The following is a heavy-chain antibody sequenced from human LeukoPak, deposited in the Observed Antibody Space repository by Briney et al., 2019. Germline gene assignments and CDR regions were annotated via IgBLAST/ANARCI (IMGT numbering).Heavy chain of an antibody. CDR1: GGSISSGGYY. CDR3: ARGIDYGDLPDY. D-gene: IGHD4-17*01. J-gene: IGHJ4*02. Sequence: PSETLSLTCTVSGGSISSGGYYWSWIRQHPGKGLEWIGYIYYSGSTYYNPSLKSRVTISVDTSKNQFPLKLSSVTAADTAVYYCARGIDYGDLPDYWGQGTLVTVSS. V-gene: IGHV4-31*03. CDR2: IYYSGST.